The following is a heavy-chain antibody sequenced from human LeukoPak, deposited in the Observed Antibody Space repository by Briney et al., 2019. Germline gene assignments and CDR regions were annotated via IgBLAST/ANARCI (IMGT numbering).Heavy chain of an antibody. D-gene: IGHD2-2*01. Sequence: GGSLRLSCAASGFTFSSDAMSWVRPAPGKGLGWDSAIIGSGGSTYYADSVKGRFTISRDNSTNTLYLQMNSLRAEDTAVYYCAKNSVYCSSTSCPENQNDYWGQGTLVTVSS. CDR3: AKNSVYCSSTSCPENQNDY. CDR2: IIGSGGST. V-gene: IGHV3-23*01. CDR1: GFTFSSDA. J-gene: IGHJ4*02.